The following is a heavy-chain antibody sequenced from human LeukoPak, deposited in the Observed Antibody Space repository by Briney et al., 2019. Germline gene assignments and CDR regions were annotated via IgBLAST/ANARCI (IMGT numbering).Heavy chain of an antibody. CDR3: AKDRASRGYSYGNVFDI. V-gene: IGHV3-30*18. D-gene: IGHD5-18*01. Sequence: GRSLRLSCAASGFTFSYYGMHWVRQGPGKGLEWVAIISYDGTNKYYADSVKGRLTISRDDSKNTLYLHMNSLRAEDTAVYYCAKDRASRGYSYGNVFDISGQGTMVTVSS. CDR1: GFTFSYYG. CDR2: ISYDGTNK. J-gene: IGHJ3*02.